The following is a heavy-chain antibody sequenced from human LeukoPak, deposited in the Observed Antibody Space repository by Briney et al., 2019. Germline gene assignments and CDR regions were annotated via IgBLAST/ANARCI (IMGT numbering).Heavy chain of an antibody. Sequence: AGGSLRLSCAASGFTFSSYAMHWVRQAPGKGLEWVAVISYDGSNKYYADSVKGRFTISRDNSKNTLYLQMNSLRAEDTAVYYCARGRYNYGYIFDCWGQGTLVTVSS. J-gene: IGHJ4*02. V-gene: IGHV3-30*04. CDR3: ARGRYNYGYIFDC. D-gene: IGHD5-18*01. CDR2: ISYDGSNK. CDR1: GFTFSSYA.